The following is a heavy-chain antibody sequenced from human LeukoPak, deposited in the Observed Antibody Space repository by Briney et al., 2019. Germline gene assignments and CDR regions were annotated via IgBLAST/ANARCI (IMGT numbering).Heavy chain of an antibody. V-gene: IGHV4-59*01. CDR2: IYYSGST. Sequence: SETLSLTCTVSGGSISSYYWSWIRQPPGKGLEWIGYIYYSGSTNYNPSLKSRVTISVDTSKNQFSLKLSSVTAADTAVYYCATDKRQGYYYYMDVWGKGTTVTISS. CDR3: ATDKRQGYYYYMDV. CDR1: GGSISSYY. J-gene: IGHJ6*03.